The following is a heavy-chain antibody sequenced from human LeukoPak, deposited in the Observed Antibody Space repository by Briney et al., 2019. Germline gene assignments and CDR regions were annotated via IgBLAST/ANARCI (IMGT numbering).Heavy chain of an antibody. D-gene: IGHD3-10*01. CDR2: IYYSGGT. CDR3: ARSPTPIAGFDY. V-gene: IGHV4-59*01. J-gene: IGHJ4*02. CDR1: GGSISSYY. Sequence: SETLSLTCTVSGGSISSYYWSWIRQPPGKGLEWIGYIYYSGGTNYNPSLKSRVTISVDTSKNQFSLKLSSVTAADTAVYYCARSPTPIAGFDYWGQGTLVTVSS.